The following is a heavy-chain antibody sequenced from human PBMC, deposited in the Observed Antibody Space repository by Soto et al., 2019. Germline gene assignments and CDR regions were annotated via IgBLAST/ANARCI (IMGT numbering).Heavy chain of an antibody. V-gene: IGHV4-59*01. CDR1: GGSISSYY. J-gene: IGHJ5*02. Sequence: SETLSLTCTVSGGSISSYYWSWIRQPPGKGLEWIGYIYYSGSTNYNPSLKSRVTISVDTSKNQFSLKLSSVTAADTAVYYCARSFGGWQGVNWFAPWGQGTLVTVSS. D-gene: IGHD6-19*01. CDR2: IYYSGST. CDR3: ARSFGGWQGVNWFAP.